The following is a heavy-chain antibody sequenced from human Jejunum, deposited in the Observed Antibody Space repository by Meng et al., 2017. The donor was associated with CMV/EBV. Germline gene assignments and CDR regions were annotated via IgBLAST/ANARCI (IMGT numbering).Heavy chain of an antibody. V-gene: IGHV1-18*01. J-gene: IGHJ4*02. Sequence: QVRLVESGGEVKGPGASLKVSCKASGYTFTHNGITWVRQAPGQGLEWMGWISAYNGNTNYAQTLQGRVTMTTDTSTSTAYMELRSLRSDDTAVYYCARVEVGITSGDYWGQGTLVTVSS. CDR1: GYTFTHNG. CDR3: ARVEVGITSGDY. D-gene: IGHD1-26*01. CDR2: ISAYNGNT.